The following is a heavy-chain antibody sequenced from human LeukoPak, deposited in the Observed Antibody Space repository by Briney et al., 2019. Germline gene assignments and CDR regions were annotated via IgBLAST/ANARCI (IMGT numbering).Heavy chain of an antibody. CDR3: ARGRRQQLVLFDY. J-gene: IGHJ4*02. CDR1: GGSFSGYY. D-gene: IGHD6-13*01. V-gene: IGHV4-34*01. Sequence: PSETLSLTCAVYGGSFSGYYWSWIRQPPGKGLEWIGEINHSGSTNYNPSLKSRVTISVDTSENQFSLKLSSVTAADTAVYYCARGRRQQLVLFDYWGQGTLVTVSS. CDR2: INHSGST.